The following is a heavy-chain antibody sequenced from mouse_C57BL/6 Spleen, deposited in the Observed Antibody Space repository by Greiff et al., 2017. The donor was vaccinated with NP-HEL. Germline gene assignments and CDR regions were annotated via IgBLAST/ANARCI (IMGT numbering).Heavy chain of an antibody. CDR3: ARGDYYGSSLYYFDY. Sequence: QVQLQQPGAELVMPGASVKLSCKASGYTFTSYWMHWVKQRPGQGLEWIGEIDPSDSYTNYNQKFKGKSTLTVDKSSSTAYMQLSSLTSEDSAVYYCARGDYYGSSLYYFDYWGQGTTLTVSS. CDR2: IDPSDSYT. CDR1: GYTFTSYW. D-gene: IGHD1-1*01. V-gene: IGHV1-69*01. J-gene: IGHJ2*01.